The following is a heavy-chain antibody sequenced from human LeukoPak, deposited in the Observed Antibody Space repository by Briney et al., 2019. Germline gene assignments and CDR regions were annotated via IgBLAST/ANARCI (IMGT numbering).Heavy chain of an antibody. CDR2: FAGSDTTT. J-gene: IGHJ4*02. V-gene: IGHV3-48*03. CDR3: TTLGYHLDS. Sequence: GSLRLSCAASGFDFYAYEMNRVRQAPGKGLEWVAYFAGSDTTTYYADSVKGRFTISRDNAKNSLYLQMNSLRAEDTALYYCTTLGYHLDSWGQGTLVTGSS. D-gene: IGHD3-22*01. CDR1: GFDFYAYE.